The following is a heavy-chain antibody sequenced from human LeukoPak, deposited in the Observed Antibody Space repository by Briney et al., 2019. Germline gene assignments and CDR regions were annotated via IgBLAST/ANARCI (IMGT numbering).Heavy chain of an antibody. CDR3: ARGDALSYDAFDI. Sequence: VKVSCEASGGTFSSYAISWVRQAPGQGLEWMGRIIPILGIANYAQKFQGRVTITADKSTSTAYMELSSLRSEDTAVYYCARGDALSYDAFDIWGQGTMVTVSS. D-gene: IGHD2-21*02. J-gene: IGHJ3*02. CDR2: IIPILGIA. V-gene: IGHV1-69*04. CDR1: GGTFSSYA.